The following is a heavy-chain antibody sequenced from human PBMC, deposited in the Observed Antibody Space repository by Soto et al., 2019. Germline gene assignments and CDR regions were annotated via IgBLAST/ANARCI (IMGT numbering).Heavy chain of an antibody. Sequence: QVQLVQSGAEVKKPGSSVKVSCKASGGTFSSYTISWVRQAPGQGLEWMGRIIPILGIANYAQKFQGRVTITADKSTSTAYMELSSLRSEDTAVYYGASFPRGYDYYFDYWGQGTLVTVSS. J-gene: IGHJ4*02. CDR1: GGTFSSYT. V-gene: IGHV1-69*02. D-gene: IGHD5-12*01. CDR3: ASFPRGYDYYFDY. CDR2: IIPILGIA.